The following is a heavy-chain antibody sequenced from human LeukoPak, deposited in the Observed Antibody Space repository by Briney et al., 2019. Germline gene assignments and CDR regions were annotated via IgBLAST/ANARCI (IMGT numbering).Heavy chain of an antibody. CDR3: AREGQQRRLDY. CDR1: GGSISGYY. D-gene: IGHD6-25*01. V-gene: IGHV4-4*07. CDR2: ISTSGST. Sequence: SETLSLTCTVSGGSISGYYRSWIRQPAGQGLEWIGRISTSGSTHCSPSLKSRVTMSVDTSRNQFSLNLSSVAAADTAVYYCAREGQQRRLDYWGQGTLVTVSS. J-gene: IGHJ4*02.